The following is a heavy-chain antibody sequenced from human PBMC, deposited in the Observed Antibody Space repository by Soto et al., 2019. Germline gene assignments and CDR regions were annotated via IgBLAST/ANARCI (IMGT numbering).Heavy chain of an antibody. CDR3: ARGVHYDSSGFYYFF. CDR1: GGTFSSYA. Sequence: SVNVSCKASGGTFSSYAIDWVRQAPGQGLEWMGGIIPIFGTANYAQKFQGRVTITADESTSTAYMELRSLRSEDTAVYYCARGVHYDSSGFYYFFWGQGTLVTVS. CDR2: IIPIFGTA. V-gene: IGHV1-69*13. J-gene: IGHJ4*02. D-gene: IGHD3-22*01.